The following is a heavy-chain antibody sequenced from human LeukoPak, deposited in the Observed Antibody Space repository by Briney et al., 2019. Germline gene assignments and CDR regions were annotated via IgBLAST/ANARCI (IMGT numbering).Heavy chain of an antibody. V-gene: IGHV4-59*01. CDR2: IYYSGST. CDR3: ASSERGFLGPNTYYFDY. J-gene: IGHJ4*02. CDR1: GGSISSYY. D-gene: IGHD3-3*01. Sequence: SETLSLTGTVSGGSISSYYWSWLRQPPGKGLEWVGYIYYSGSTNYNPSLKSRVTISVDTSKNQFSLKLSSVTAADTAVYYCASSERGFLGPNTYYFDYWGQGTLVTVSS.